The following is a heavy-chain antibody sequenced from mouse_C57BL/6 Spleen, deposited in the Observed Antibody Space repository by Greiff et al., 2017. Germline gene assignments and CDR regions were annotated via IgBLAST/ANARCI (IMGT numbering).Heavy chain of an antibody. D-gene: IGHD1-1*01. CDR3: ARDRGYYGSSPFDY. CDR2: INYDGSST. Sequence: EVMLVESEGGLVQPGSSMKLSCTASGFTFSDYYMAWVRQVPEKGLEWVANINYDGSSTYYLDSLKSRFIISRDNATNILYLQMSSLKSEDTATYYGARDRGYYGSSPFDYWGQGTTRTVSS. J-gene: IGHJ2*01. V-gene: IGHV5-16*01. CDR1: GFTFSDYY.